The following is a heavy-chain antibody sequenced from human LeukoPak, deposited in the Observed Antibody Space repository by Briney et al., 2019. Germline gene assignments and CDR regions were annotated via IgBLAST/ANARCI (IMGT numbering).Heavy chain of an antibody. V-gene: IGHV3-33*01. J-gene: IGHJ4*02. CDR1: GITFSSYG. CDR3: ASKKPGLSPFDY. Sequence: GRSLRLSCAASGITFSSYGMHWVRQAPGKGLEWVAVIWYDGSNKYYADSVKGRFTISRDNSKNTLYLQMNSLSAEDTAIYYCASKKPGLSPFDYWGQGTLVTVSS. CDR2: IWYDGSNK.